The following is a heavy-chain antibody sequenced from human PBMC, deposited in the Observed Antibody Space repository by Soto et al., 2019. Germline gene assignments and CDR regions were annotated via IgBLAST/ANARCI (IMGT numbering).Heavy chain of an antibody. Sequence: SRTLSLTCAISVDSASSNTASWNWIRQSPSRGLEWLGRTYFRSKWYNDYAVSVKSRIIINPDTSNNQFSLQLNSVTPEDTAVYFCAKGDNLGPKTGYAFDPWGQGIMVTVSS. J-gene: IGHJ5*02. V-gene: IGHV6-1*01. D-gene: IGHD5-12*01. CDR2: TYFRSKWYN. CDR1: VDSASSNTAS. CDR3: AKGDNLGPKTGYAFDP.